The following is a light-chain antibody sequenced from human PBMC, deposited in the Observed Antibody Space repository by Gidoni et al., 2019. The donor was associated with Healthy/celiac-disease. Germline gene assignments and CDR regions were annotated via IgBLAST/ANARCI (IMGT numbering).Light chain of an antibody. CDR1: QSVSSN. CDR3: RQYTHWP. Sequence: EIGMTQSPATLSVSQGERATLSCRASQSVSSNLAWYQQKPGQAPRLLLYGASTRATGIPARFSGSGSGTEFTLTISSLQSEDFAVYYCRQYTHWPFGPXTKVDIK. CDR2: GAS. J-gene: IGKJ3*01. V-gene: IGKV3-15*01.